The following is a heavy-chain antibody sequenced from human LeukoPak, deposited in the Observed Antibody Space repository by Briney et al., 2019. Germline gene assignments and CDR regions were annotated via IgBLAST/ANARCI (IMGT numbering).Heavy chain of an antibody. J-gene: IGHJ3*02. CDR3: ARTYFPRGAFDI. D-gene: IGHD3-9*01. V-gene: IGHV4-39*07. CDR2: IYYSGST. CDR1: GGSISSSSYY. Sequence: PSETLPLTCTVSGGSISSSSYYWGWIRQPPGKGLEWIGSIYYSGSTYYNPSLQSRVTMSVDTSKNQFSLKLSSVTAADTAIYYCARTYFPRGAFDIWGLGTMVTVSS.